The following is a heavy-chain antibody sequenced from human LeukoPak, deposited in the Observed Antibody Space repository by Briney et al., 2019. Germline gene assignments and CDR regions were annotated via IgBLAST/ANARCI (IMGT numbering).Heavy chain of an antibody. CDR3: ARATRYCSGSCLYYFDY. V-gene: IGHV4-59*08. D-gene: IGHD2-15*01. Sequence: SETLSLTCTVSGGSISSYYWSWIRQPPGKGLEWIGYIYYSGSTNYNPSLKSRVTISVDTSKNQFSLKLSSVTAADTAVYYCARATRYCSGSCLYYFDYWGRGTLVTVSS. CDR2: IYYSGST. J-gene: IGHJ4*02. CDR1: GGSISSYY.